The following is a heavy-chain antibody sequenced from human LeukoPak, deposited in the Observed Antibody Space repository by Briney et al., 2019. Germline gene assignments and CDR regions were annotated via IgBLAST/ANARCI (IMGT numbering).Heavy chain of an antibody. J-gene: IGHJ6*03. CDR3: ARAAYYDFWSGYYTYYYMDV. D-gene: IGHD3-3*01. Sequence: GGSLRLSCAASGFTFDDYGMSWVRQAPGKGLEWVSGINWNGGSTGYADSVKGRFTISRDNAKNSLYLQMNSLRAEDTALYYCARAAYYDFWSGYYTYYYMDVWGKGTTVTVSS. CDR2: INWNGGST. CDR1: GFTFDDYG. V-gene: IGHV3-20*04.